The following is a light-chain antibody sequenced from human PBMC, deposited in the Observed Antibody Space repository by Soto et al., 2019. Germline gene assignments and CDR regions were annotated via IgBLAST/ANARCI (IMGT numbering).Light chain of an antibody. CDR1: SSDVENYNL. CDR2: EAS. CDR3: CSYARSGTHAV. Sequence: QSALTQPASVSGSPGQSVTISCTGTSSDVENYNLVSWYQQHPGKVPRLIIYEASKRPSGISDRFSGSKSGNTASLTISGLQAEDEADYYCCSYARSGTHAVFGGGTQLTVL. J-gene: IGLJ7*01. V-gene: IGLV2-23*01.